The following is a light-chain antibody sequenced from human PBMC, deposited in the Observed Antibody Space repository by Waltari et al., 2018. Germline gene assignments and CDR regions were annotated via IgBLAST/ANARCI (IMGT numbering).Light chain of an antibody. Sequence: QSALTQPPSASGSLGQSVTIPCAGTTSDDGDYDYVPCFQQHPGKAPKLMIYDVSKRPSGVPDRLSGSKSGNTASLTVSGLQAEDEADYYCSSYAGSNNLVFGSGTKVTVL. CDR3: SSYAGSNNLV. J-gene: IGLJ1*01. CDR2: DVS. CDR1: TSDDGDYDY. V-gene: IGLV2-8*01.